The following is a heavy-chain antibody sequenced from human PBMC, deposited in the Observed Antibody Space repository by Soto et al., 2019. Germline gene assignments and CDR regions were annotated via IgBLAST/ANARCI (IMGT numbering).Heavy chain of an antibody. CDR2: ISSSNGKT. J-gene: IGHJ5*02. V-gene: IGHV1-18*04. CDR3: ARGATATHGDSDKNNGFDL. Sequence: ASVKVSCKTSGYTFTSYGINWVRQAPGQGLEWMGWISSSNGKTKYAPKLQGRVTMTTDASTSTAYMELSSLRSDDTAVYFCARGATATHGDSDKNNGFDLWGQGTQVTVSS. CDR1: GYTFTSYG. D-gene: IGHD2-15*01.